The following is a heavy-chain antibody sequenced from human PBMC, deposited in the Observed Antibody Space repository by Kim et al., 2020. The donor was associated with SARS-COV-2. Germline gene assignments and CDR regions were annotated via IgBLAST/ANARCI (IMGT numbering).Heavy chain of an antibody. Sequence: GESLKISCQVSGYSFTNYWIGWVRQMPGKGLEWMGIIYPGDSDIRYSPSFQGQVTISADKSISTAYLQWSSLQASDTAMYYCARQRGLQGSFDYWGQGTLVTVSS. J-gene: IGHJ4*02. D-gene: IGHD4-17*01. CDR3: ARQRGLQGSFDY. V-gene: IGHV5-51*01. CDR2: IYPGDSDI. CDR1: GYSFTNYW.